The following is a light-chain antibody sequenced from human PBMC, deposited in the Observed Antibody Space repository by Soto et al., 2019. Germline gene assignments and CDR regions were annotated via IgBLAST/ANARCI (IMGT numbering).Light chain of an antibody. Sequence: EIVLTQSPATLSLSPGERATLSCRASQSVSSYLAWHQQKPGQAPRLLIYDASNRATGIPARFSGSGSGTDFTLTISSLEPEDFAVYYCQQRSNLPLTFGGGTKVEIK. CDR3: QQRSNLPLT. CDR2: DAS. V-gene: IGKV3-11*01. J-gene: IGKJ4*01. CDR1: QSVSSY.